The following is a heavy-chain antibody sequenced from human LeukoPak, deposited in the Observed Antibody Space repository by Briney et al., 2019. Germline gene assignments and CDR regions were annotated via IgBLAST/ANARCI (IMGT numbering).Heavy chain of an antibody. CDR2: ISGSGGST. V-gene: IGHV3-23*01. J-gene: IGHJ4*02. D-gene: IGHD6-19*01. Sequence: GGSLRLSCAASGFTFSSYAMSWVRQAPGKGLEWASAISGSGGSTYYADSVKGRFTISRDNSKNTLYLQMNSLRAEDTAVYYCAKDFEGSGWYRQPPLDYWGQGTLVTVSS. CDR1: GFTFSSYA. CDR3: AKDFEGSGWYRQPPLDY.